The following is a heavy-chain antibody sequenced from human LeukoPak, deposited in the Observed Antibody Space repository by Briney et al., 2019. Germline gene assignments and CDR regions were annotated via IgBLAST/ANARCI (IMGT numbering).Heavy chain of an antibody. Sequence: SETLSLTCAVYGGSFSGYYWNWIRQPPGKGLEWIGYIYYSGSPNYNPSLKSRVTISIDTSKNQFSLKLSSVTAADTAVYYCARLSYYGSGSYSPFDYWGQGTLVTVSS. CDR2: IYYSGSP. D-gene: IGHD3-10*01. CDR3: ARLSYYGSGSYSPFDY. J-gene: IGHJ4*02. V-gene: IGHV4-59*08. CDR1: GGSFSGYY.